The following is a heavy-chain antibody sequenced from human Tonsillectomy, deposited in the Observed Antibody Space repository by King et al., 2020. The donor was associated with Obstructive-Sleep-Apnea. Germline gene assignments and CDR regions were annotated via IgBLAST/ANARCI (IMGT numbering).Heavy chain of an antibody. D-gene: IGHD3-10*01. CDR3: ASITMVRGVHEYFQH. CDR2: IKQDGSEK. J-gene: IGHJ1*01. V-gene: IGHV3-7*03. CDR1: GFTFSSYW. Sequence: VQLVESGGGLVQPGGSLRLSCAASGFTFSSYWMSWVRQAPGKGLEWVANIKQDGSEKYYGDSVKGRFTISRDNAKNSLYLQMNSLRAEDTAVYYCASITMVRGVHEYFQHWGQGTLVTVSS.